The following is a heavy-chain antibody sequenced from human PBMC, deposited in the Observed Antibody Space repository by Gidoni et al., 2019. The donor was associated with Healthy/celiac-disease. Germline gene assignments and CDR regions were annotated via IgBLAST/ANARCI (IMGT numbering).Heavy chain of an antibody. V-gene: IGHV5-51*03. CDR1: GYSFTSYW. J-gene: IGHJ3*02. Sequence: EVQLVQSGAEVKKPGESLKISCKGSGYSFTSYWIGWVRQMPGKGLEWMGIIYPGDSDTRYSPSFQGQVTISADKTISTAYLQWSSLKASDTAMYYCARLTTGTTTVYAFDIWGQGTMVTVSS. D-gene: IGHD1-1*01. CDR2: IYPGDSDT. CDR3: ARLTTGTTTVYAFDI.